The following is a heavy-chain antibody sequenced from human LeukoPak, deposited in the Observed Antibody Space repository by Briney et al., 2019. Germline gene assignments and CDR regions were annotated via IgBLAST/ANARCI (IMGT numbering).Heavy chain of an antibody. CDR3: ARASRGSGYLEVPPDY. D-gene: IGHD3-22*01. V-gene: IGHV1-69*05. CDR1: GGTLISYA. Sequence: SLKVSCKASGGTLISYALSWVRPAPGQGLEWMGGIIPLFGTANYARKFQGRVTSTTDEATVTAYMELSSLRSEDTAVYYCARASRGSGYLEVPPDYWGQGTRVTVSS. CDR2: IIPLFGTA. J-gene: IGHJ4*02.